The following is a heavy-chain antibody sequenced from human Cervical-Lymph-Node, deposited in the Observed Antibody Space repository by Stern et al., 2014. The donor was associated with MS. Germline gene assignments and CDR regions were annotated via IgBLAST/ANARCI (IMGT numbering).Heavy chain of an antibody. V-gene: IGHV4-59*01. D-gene: IGHD3-22*01. CDR3: ARGYWQYYYDSNGYYPDY. CDR2: IHYSGGS. J-gene: IGHJ4*02. CDR1: GGSISNDY. Sequence: QLQLQESGPGLVKPLETLSLTCTVSGGSISNDYWTWIRQPPGKGLEWIGYIHYSGGSKYNPSLKSRVTISVDKSKNQFSLKLYSATAADTAVYYCARGYWQYYYDSNGYYPDYWGQGTLVTVSS.